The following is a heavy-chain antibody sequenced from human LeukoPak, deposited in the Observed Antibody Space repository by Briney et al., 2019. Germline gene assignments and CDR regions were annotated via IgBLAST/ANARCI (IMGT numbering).Heavy chain of an antibody. CDR1: GYTFTSYG. Sequence: GPSVKVSCKASGYTFTSYGISWVRQAPGQGLEWMGWISAYNGNTNYAQKLQGRVTMTTDTSTSTAYMELRSLRSDDTAVYYCARDRSNYYDSSGYSWFDPWGQGTLVTVSS. D-gene: IGHD3-22*01. CDR2: ISAYNGNT. V-gene: IGHV1-18*01. J-gene: IGHJ5*02. CDR3: ARDRSNYYDSSGYSWFDP.